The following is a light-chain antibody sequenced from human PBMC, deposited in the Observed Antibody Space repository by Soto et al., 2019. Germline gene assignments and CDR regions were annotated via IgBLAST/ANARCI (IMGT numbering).Light chain of an antibody. Sequence: QPASVSGSPGQSITISCTGTSSDVGGYNYVSWYQQLPGKAPKLMIYEVSNRPSGVPNRFSGSKSGNTASLTISGLQAEDEADYYCSSYTTGSTPVLFGGGTKLTVL. CDR3: SSYTTGSTPVL. CDR2: EVS. J-gene: IGLJ2*01. V-gene: IGLV2-14*01. CDR1: SSDVGGYNY.